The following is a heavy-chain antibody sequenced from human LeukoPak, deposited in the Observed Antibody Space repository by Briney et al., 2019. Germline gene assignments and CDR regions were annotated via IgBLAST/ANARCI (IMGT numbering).Heavy chain of an antibody. J-gene: IGHJ4*02. Sequence: GGSLRLSCAASGFTFSSYWMNWVRQAPGKGLEWVANIKQDGSEKYYVDSVKGRFIISRDNSKNSLYLQMNTLRAEDTAVYYCARDHRGIYSPFDYWGQGTLVTVSS. V-gene: IGHV3-7*01. CDR1: GFTFSSYW. CDR3: ARDHRGIYSPFDY. D-gene: IGHD2-21*01. CDR2: IKQDGSEK.